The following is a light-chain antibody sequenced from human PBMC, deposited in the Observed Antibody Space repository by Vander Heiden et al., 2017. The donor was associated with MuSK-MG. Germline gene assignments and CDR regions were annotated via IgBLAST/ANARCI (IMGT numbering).Light chain of an antibody. CDR2: KVE. J-gene: IGLJ1*01. V-gene: IGLV2-23*02. Sequence: QSAPPPPASESGSPGQSLTISCPGSSADVGGYEVDSWYQVQPGPAPKLLIYKVEKRPSGISALFSGSRSGNTASLTISGLQAEDEADYFCCSYAGDRTFVFGTGTKVTVL. CDR1: SADVGGYEV. CDR3: CSYAGDRTFV.